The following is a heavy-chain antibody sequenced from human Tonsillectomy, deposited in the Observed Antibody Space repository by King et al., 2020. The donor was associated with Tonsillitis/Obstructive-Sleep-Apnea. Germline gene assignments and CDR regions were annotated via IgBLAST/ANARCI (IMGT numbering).Heavy chain of an antibody. V-gene: IGHV3-23*04. CDR1: GFTFSTYA. Sequence: VQLVESGGGLVQPGGSLRLSCAASGFTFSTYAMIWVRQDPGKGLEFVSSISGSGGTTYYADSVKGRFTISRDNSKNTLYVQMNSLRDEDTAVYYCAKSLSQMESKPGDYWGQGTLVSVSS. CDR3: AKSLSQMESKPGDY. D-gene: IGHD5-24*01. J-gene: IGHJ4*02. CDR2: ISGSGGTT.